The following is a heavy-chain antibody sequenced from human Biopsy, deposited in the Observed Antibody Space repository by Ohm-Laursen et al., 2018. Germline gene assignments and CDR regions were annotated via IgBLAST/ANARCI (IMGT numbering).Heavy chain of an antibody. CDR1: GDSITTYY. V-gene: IGHV4-59*08. D-gene: IGHD2-15*01. J-gene: IGHJ6*02. CDR3: ARMDCSGGSCHYYSYGMDV. CDR2: IYYRGNT. Sequence: SETLSLTCPVSGDSITTYYWNWIRQAPGKGLEWIGNIYYRGNTNYSPSLKSRVTISVDTSKNQFSLKLSSVTAADTAVYYCARMDCSGGSCHYYSYGMDVWGQGTTVTVSS.